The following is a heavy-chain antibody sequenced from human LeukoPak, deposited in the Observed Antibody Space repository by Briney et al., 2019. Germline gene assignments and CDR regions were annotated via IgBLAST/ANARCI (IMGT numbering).Heavy chain of an antibody. V-gene: IGHV1-2*02. Sequence: ASVKVSCKTSGYTFTGYYMHWVRQAPGQGLEWMGWINPKSGGTNYAEKFQGRVTMTRDTSIGTAYMELSRLRSDDTAVYYCARVSVGGYYMDVWGKGTTVTISS. CDR3: ARVSVGGYYMDV. J-gene: IGHJ6*03. CDR2: INPKSGGT. CDR1: GYTFTGYY. D-gene: IGHD3-16*01.